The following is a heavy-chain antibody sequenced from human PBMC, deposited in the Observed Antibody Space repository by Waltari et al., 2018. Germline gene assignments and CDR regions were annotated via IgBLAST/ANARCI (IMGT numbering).Heavy chain of an antibody. V-gene: IGHV3-74*01. CDR2: INSDGSST. Sequence: EVQLVESGGGLVQPGGSLRLSCAASGFTFSSYWMHWVRQAPGKGLVWVSRINSDGSSTSYADSVKGRFTISRDNAKNTLYLQMNSLRAEDTAVYYCARCRRGDYAYYYYYGMDVWGQGTTVTVSS. J-gene: IGHJ6*02. CDR3: ARCRRGDYAYYYYYGMDV. D-gene: IGHD4-17*01. CDR1: GFTFSSYW.